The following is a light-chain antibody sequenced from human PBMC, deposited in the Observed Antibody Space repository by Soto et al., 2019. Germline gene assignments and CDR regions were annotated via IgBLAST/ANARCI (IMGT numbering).Light chain of an antibody. Sequence: IVMTHSPATLSVSPGERAALSCRASLSVSRNLAWYQQKPGQAPRLLIFDASTRATGIPARFSGSGSGTEFTLTITSLQSEDFAVYYCQQYNAWPRTFGQGTKVDIK. J-gene: IGKJ1*01. CDR3: QQYNAWPRT. V-gene: IGKV3-15*01. CDR2: DAS. CDR1: LSVSRN.